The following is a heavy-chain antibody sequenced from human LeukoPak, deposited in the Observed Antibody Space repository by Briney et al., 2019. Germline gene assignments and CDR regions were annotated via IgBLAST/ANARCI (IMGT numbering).Heavy chain of an antibody. CDR1: GYTFTGYY. CDR2: INPNSGGT. D-gene: IGHD6-19*01. J-gene: IGHJ5*02. CDR3: ARGRINIAVAGTPINWFDP. V-gene: IGHV1-2*02. Sequence: ASVKVSCKASGYTFTGYYMHWARQAPGQGLEWMGWINPNSGGTNYAQKFQGRVTMTRDTSISTAYMELSRLRSDDTAVYYCARGRINIAVAGTPINWFDPWGQGTLVTVSS.